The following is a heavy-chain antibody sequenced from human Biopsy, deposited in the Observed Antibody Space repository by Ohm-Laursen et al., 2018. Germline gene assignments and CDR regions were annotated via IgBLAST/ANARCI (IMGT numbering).Heavy chain of an antibody. J-gene: IGHJ4*02. V-gene: IGHV3-66*01. D-gene: IGHD3-16*01. Sequence: GSLRLSCAASEFNVDRNHMNWVRQAPGKGLEWVSMIHGSGRTDYADSVKGRFTVSRDNSKDTVYPQMNALRVDDTAMYYCAGAGGHSFWGQGALVTVSS. CDR1: EFNVDRNH. CDR3: AGAGGHSF. CDR2: IHGSGRT.